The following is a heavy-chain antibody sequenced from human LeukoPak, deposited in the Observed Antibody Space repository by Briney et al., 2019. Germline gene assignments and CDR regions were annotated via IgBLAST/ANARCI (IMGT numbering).Heavy chain of an antibody. Sequence: GGSLRLSCVASKFTFSSYAMSWLRQAPGQGLEWVSTVTDSGRSPFYADSVRGRFTISRDNSNNTLYLHLASLTADDTAFYHCAKHRGPYGGNPFDQWGPGTLVTVSS. V-gene: IGHV3-23*01. D-gene: IGHD4-23*01. CDR3: AKHRGPYGGNPFDQ. CDR1: KFTFSSYA. CDR2: VTDSGRSP. J-gene: IGHJ4*01.